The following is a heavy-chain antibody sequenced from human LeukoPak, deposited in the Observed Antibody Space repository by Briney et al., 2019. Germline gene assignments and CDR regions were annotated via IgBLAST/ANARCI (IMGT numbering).Heavy chain of an antibody. CDR2: ITSSGSTI. Sequence: GGSLRLSCAASGFTFSDYHMSWIRQAPGKGLEWISYITSSGSTIYYADSVKGRFTISRDNAKNSVYLQMNSLRAEDTALYYCARLLGSADYWGQGTLVTVSS. J-gene: IGHJ4*02. D-gene: IGHD3-10*01. CDR1: GFTFSDYH. CDR3: ARLLGSADY. V-gene: IGHV3-11*01.